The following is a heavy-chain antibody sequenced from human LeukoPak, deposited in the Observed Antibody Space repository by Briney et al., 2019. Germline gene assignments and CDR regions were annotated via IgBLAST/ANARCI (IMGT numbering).Heavy chain of an antibody. CDR1: GFTFSSYG. J-gene: IGHJ6*02. Sequence: PGRSLRLSCAASGFTFSSYGMHWVRQAPGKGLEWVAVIWYDGSNKYYADSVKGRFTISRDNSKNTLYLQMNSLRAEDTAVYYCARPQGDYYYYYGMDVWGQGTTVTVSS. CDR2: IWYDGSNK. D-gene: IGHD3-16*01. V-gene: IGHV3-33*08. CDR3: ARPQGDYYYYYGMDV.